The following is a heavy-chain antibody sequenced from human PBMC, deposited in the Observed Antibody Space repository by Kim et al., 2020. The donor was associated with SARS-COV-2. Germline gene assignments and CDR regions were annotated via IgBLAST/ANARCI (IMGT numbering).Heavy chain of an antibody. CDR2: ISYDGSNK. V-gene: IGHV3-30*04. D-gene: IGHD5-12*01. CDR3: ARADRPTKRGYSGYGLILWFDP. J-gene: IGHJ5*02. CDR1: GFTFSSYA. Sequence: GGSLRLSCAASGFTFSSYAMHWVRQAPGKGLEWVAVISYDGSNKYYADSVKGRFTISRDNSKNTLYLQMNSLRAEDTAVYYCARADRPTKRGYSGYGLILWFDPWGQGTLVTVSS.